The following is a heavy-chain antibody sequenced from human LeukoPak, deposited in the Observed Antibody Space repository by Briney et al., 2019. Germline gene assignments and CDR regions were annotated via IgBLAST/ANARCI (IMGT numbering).Heavy chain of an antibody. CDR3: TRVADWYEADY. D-gene: IGHD3-9*01. Sequence: GGSLRLSCTASGFSFDDYPMSWVRQAPGKGLGWVGFIRSKAYGGTTEYAASVKGRFTISRDDSKSIAYLQMNSLKNEDTAVYYCTRVADWYEADYWGQGTLVTVPS. J-gene: IGHJ4*02. V-gene: IGHV3-49*04. CDR1: GFSFDDYP. CDR2: IRSKAYGGTT.